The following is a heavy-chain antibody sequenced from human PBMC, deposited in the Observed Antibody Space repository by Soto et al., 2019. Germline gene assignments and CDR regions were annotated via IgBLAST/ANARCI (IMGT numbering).Heavy chain of an antibody. CDR3: ARGGGYYGSGTYPFDY. D-gene: IGHD3-10*01. CDR2: ISVYNYNT. CDR1: GYTFSNYG. V-gene: IGHV1-18*01. J-gene: IGHJ4*02. Sequence: QVQLVQSGAEVKKPGASVKVSCKTSGYTFSNYGIAWVRQAPGQSLEWMGWISVYNYNTNYAQKLQGRVTMTRDISTSTAYMELRSLISDDTAVYYGARGGGYYGSGTYPFDYWGQGTLVTVSS.